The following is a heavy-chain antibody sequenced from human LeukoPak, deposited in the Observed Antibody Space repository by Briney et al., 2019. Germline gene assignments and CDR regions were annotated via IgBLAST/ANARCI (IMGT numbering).Heavy chain of an antibody. V-gene: IGHV1-8*01. D-gene: IGHD5-24*01. CDR3: GRAEKWPSNWFDP. CDR2: MKLNSGNT. CDR1: GYTVTSYD. Sequence: GASVTVSCTASGYTVTSYDINWVGQATGQGREWMGWMKLNSGNTGYEQKFQGRVAMTRYTSIRTGSIGLSSLISEETALFYCGRAEKWPSNWFDPWGQGTLVTVSS. J-gene: IGHJ5*02.